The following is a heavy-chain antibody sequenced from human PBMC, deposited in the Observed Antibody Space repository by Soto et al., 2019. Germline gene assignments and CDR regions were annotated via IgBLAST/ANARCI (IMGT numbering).Heavy chain of an antibody. D-gene: IGHD3-10*01. Sequence: EVQLLESGGGLVQPGGSLRLSCAASGFTFNNYAMTWVRQAPGKGLEWVSAISGGGDTTSYADSVKGRFTVSRDGSKHTLYLQMSSLRAEDTALYYCAKGRGGSGSLTPRVDCWGQGTLVTVYS. J-gene: IGHJ4*02. CDR2: ISGGGDTT. CDR1: GFTFNNYA. V-gene: IGHV3-23*01. CDR3: AKGRGGSGSLTPRVDC.